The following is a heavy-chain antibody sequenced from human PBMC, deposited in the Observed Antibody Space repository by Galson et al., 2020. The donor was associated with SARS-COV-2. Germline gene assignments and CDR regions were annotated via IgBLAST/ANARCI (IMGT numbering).Heavy chain of an antibody. V-gene: IGHV4-31*11. J-gene: IGHJ6*02. CDR1: GVTISSAAYS. Sequence: SETLSLTCAVSGVTISSAAYSWSWIRQHPGKGLEWIGYMSYSENTSYNPSLKSRITISADTSKNQFSLKLTSVTAADTAVYYCARSGSGSYDDSYFFYDMDIWGRGTTVTVSS. CDR2: MSYSENT. D-gene: IGHD3-10*01. CDR3: ARSGSGSYDDSYFFYDMDI.